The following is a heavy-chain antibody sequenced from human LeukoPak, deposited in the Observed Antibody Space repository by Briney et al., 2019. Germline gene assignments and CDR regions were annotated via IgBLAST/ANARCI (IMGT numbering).Heavy chain of an antibody. J-gene: IGHJ3*01. V-gene: IGHV4-59*01. D-gene: IGHD6-13*01. CDR2: INYRGST. CDR3: ARALQPGVYAFDL. Sequence: SETLSLTCTVSGVSISSYYWTWIRQPPGGGLEWIGYINYRGSTNYNPSLKSRVTISLDTSKNQFSLKLSSVTAADTAVYYCARALQPGVYAFDLWGQGTMVTVSS. CDR1: GVSISSYY.